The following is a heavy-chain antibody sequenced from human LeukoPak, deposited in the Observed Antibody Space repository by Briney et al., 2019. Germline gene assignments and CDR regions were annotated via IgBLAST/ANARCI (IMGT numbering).Heavy chain of an antibody. CDR1: GGSICSYS. D-gene: IGHD3-22*01. Sequence: SETLSLTCALSGGSICSYSWNWIRQTPRKGTEWIGGIFNSGGPNYNPSLKSRVTISVDTSNNQCSLKRSSVTAADTAVYYCARGALGDYYYVIDYWGQGTLVTVSS. J-gene: IGHJ4*02. CDR2: IFNSGGP. CDR3: ARGALGDYYYVIDY. V-gene: IGHV4-59*01.